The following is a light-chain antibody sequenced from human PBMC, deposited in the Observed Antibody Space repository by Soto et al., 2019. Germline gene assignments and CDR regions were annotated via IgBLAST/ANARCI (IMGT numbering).Light chain of an antibody. CDR2: EVT. J-gene: IGLJ1*01. V-gene: IGLV2-8*01. Sequence: QSALTQPPSASGSPGQSVTISCTGTSSDVGGYDYVSWYQQHPGKAPKLMIYEVTIRPSGVSDRFSGSKSGNTASLTVSGIQAEDEADYYCSSYTGGNPSYVFGTGTKLTV. CDR3: SSYTGGNPSYV. CDR1: SSDVGGYDY.